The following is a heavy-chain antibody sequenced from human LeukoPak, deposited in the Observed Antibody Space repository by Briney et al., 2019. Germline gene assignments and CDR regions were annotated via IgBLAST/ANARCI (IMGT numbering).Heavy chain of an antibody. V-gene: IGHV1-2*02. J-gene: IGHJ4*02. CDR1: GYTFTGYY. D-gene: IGHD6-13*01. CDR3: ARDLAADLDY. CDR2: INPNSGVT. Sequence: ASVTVSCKASGYTFTGYYMHWVRQVLGQGLEWMGWINPNSGVTKYAQMFQGRVTMTRDTSINTAYMELSRLRSDDTAIYYCARDLAADLDYWGQGTLVTVSS.